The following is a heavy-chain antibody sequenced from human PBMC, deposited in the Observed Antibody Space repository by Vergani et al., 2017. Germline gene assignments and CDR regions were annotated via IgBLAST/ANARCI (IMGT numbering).Heavy chain of an antibody. CDR3: ARRDPTTALDY. CDR2: IYFSGSA. J-gene: IGHJ4*02. Sequence: QLQLQESGPGLVKPSETLSLSCRVSGDSISRSHYYWGFIRQPPGKGLEWIGSIYFSGSAYYNPSLRTRVTVSVDTSKNQFSLKLRSVTAADTGVYYCARRDPTTALDYWGQGTLVAVSS. D-gene: IGHD1-7*01. V-gene: IGHV4-39*01. CDR1: GDSISRSHYY.